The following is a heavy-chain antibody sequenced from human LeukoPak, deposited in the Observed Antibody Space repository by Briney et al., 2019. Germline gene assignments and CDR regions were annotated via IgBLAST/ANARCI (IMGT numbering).Heavy chain of an antibody. J-gene: IGHJ4*02. CDR3: ASHALGYCSGGSCYLGY. V-gene: IGHV1-2*02. D-gene: IGHD2-15*01. CDR1: GYTFTGYY. CDR2: INPDSGGT. Sequence: ASVKVSCKASGYTFTGYYMHWVRQAPGQGLEWMGWINPDSGGTNYAQKFQGRVTMTRDTSISTAYMELSRLRSDDTAVYYCASHALGYCSGGSCYLGYWGQGTLVTVSS.